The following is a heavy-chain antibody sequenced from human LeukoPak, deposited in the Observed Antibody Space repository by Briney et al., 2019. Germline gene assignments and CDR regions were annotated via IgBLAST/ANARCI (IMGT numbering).Heavy chain of an antibody. V-gene: IGHV4-59*08. Sequence: PSETLSLTCTVSGGSLSSYYCSWIRQPPGRGLEWIGNVYDSGSTNYNPSLKSRVTISVDTSKNQFSLMLTSVTAADTAVYYCARHQRWSSLDPWGQGILVTVSS. CDR1: GGSLSSYY. CDR2: VYDSGST. CDR3: ARHQRWSSLDP. D-gene: IGHD2-15*01. J-gene: IGHJ5*02.